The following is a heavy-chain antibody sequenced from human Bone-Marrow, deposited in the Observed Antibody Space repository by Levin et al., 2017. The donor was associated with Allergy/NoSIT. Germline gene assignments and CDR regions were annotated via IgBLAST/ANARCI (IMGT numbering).Heavy chain of an antibody. Sequence: GESLKISCKGSGYNFTSYWIGWVRQMPGKGLEWMGIIYAADFDIRYSSFFLGQVTLSADKSISTAHLQWSSLTASDTAKYYCARRRPRRILGYYSGGSCGELDYWGQGTLVTVSS. CDR3: ARRRPRRILGYYSGGSCGELDY. V-gene: IGHV5-51*01. D-gene: IGHD2-15*01. CDR1: GYNFTSYW. CDR2: IYAADFDI. J-gene: IGHJ4*02.